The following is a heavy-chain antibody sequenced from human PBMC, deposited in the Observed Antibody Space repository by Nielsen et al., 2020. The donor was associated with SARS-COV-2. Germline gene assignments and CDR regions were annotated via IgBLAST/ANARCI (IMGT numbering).Heavy chain of an antibody. CDR2: INAGNGNT. V-gene: IGHV1-3*01. Sequence: WVRQAPGQRLEWMGWINAGNGNTKYSQKFQGRVTITRDTSTSTVYMELSSLRSEDTAVYYCARELTGIAAAGTYYYYYMDVWGKGTTVTVSS. J-gene: IGHJ6*03. CDR3: ARELTGIAAAGTYYYYYMDV. D-gene: IGHD6-13*01.